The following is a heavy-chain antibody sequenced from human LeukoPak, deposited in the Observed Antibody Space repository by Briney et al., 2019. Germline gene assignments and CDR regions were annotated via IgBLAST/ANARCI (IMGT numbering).Heavy chain of an antibody. V-gene: IGHV3-11*01. CDR3: ARPYCGSTSCYDTVGYFDL. CDR1: GVTFSDYY. Sequence: GGSLRLSCAASGVTFSDYYMSWIRQAPGKGLEWVSYMSSSGSTIYYADSVKGRFTISRDNAKNSLYLQMNSLRAEDTAVYYCARPYCGSTSCYDTVGYFDLWVRGTLVTVSS. J-gene: IGHJ2*01. D-gene: IGHD2-2*01. CDR2: MSSSGSTI.